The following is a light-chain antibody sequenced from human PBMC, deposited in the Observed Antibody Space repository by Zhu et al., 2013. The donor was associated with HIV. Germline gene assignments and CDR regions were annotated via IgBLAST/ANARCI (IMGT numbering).Light chain of an antibody. CDR2: HAS. J-gene: IGKJ4*01. Sequence: PGERVTLSCRASQNVDIDLGWYQQRPGQAPRLLIYHASRRATGVPDKFSGSGSGTDFTLTISSLDPEDSAVYYCQQRSYWPPTFGGGPKVEI. CDR1: QNVDID. V-gene: IGKV3-11*01. CDR3: QQRSYWPPT.